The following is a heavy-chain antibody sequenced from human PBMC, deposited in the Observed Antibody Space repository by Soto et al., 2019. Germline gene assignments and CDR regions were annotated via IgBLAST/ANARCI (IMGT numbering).Heavy chain of an antibody. CDR2: IYYRGST. V-gene: IGHV4-39*01. D-gene: IGHD3-10*01. J-gene: IGHJ5*02. Sequence: SETLSLTCTVSGGSISSISYYWGWIRQPPGKGLEGIGRIYYRGSTYYNPSLKSRVPISVDTSKIQCSLKLSSVTAADTAVYYCASQSITMVRGVIVVWFDPWGQGTLVTVSS. CDR3: ASQSITMVRGVIVVWFDP. CDR1: GGSISSISYY.